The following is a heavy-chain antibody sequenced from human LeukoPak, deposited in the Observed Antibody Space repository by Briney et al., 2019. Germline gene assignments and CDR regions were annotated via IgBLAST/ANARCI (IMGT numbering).Heavy chain of an antibody. J-gene: IGHJ4*02. Sequence: GGSLRLSCAASGFTFSDYYMSWIRQAPGKGLEWVSYISSSGSTIYYADSVKGRFTTSRDNAKNSLYLQMNSLRAEDTAVYYCARLPFTYYDSSGYYDDYWGQGTLVTVSS. CDR1: GFTFSDYY. D-gene: IGHD3-22*01. V-gene: IGHV3-11*01. CDR2: ISSSGSTI. CDR3: ARLPFTYYDSSGYYDDY.